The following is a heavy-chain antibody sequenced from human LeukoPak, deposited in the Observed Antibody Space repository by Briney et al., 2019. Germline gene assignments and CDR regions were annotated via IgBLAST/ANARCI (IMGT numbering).Heavy chain of an antibody. CDR1: GGSFSDYY. D-gene: IGHD2/OR15-2a*01. CDR3: AREAGDGSTFGNWLDP. Sequence: KTSETQSLTCAVYGGSFSDYYWTWIRQPPGKGLEWIGEINHSGRTDYNPSLKSRVTMSVDTSQKRFSLNLTSVTAADTAVYYCAREAGDGSTFGNWLDPWGQGTLVTVSS. V-gene: IGHV4-34*01. J-gene: IGHJ5*02. CDR2: INHSGRT.